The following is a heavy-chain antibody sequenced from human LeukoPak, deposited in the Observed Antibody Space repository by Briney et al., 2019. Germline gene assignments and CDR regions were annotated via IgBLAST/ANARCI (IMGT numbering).Heavy chain of an antibody. V-gene: IGHV4-61*02. CDR2: IYTSGST. J-gene: IGHJ4*02. CDR1: GGSISSGSYY. CDR3: ARVFGVAANCFDY. Sequence: PSETLSLTCTVSGGSISSGSYYWSWIRQPAGKGLEWIGRIYTSGSTNYNPSLKSRVTISVDTSKNQFSLKLSSVTAADTAVYYCARVFGVAANCFDYWGQGTLVTVSS. D-gene: IGHD3-16*01.